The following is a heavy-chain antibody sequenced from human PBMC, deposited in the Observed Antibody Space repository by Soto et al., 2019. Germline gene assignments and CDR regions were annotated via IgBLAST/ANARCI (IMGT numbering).Heavy chain of an antibody. CDR2: INAGNGNT. CDR1: GYTFTSYA. CDR3: ARGGHIVVVTAIFDY. D-gene: IGHD2-21*02. Sequence: QVQLVQSGAEVKKPGASVKVSCKASGYTFTSYAMHWVRQAPGHRLEWMGWINAGNGNTKYSQKFQGRVTITRDTSASTAYMELSSLRSEDTAVYYCARGGHIVVVTAIFDYWGQGTLVTVSS. J-gene: IGHJ4*02. V-gene: IGHV1-3*01.